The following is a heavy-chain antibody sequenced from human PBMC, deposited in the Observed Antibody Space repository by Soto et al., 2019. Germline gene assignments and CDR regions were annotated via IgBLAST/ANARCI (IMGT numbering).Heavy chain of an antibody. CDR1: GGSFNRHT. CDR3: ARGWGYDSTDYYYAY. V-gene: IGHV1-69*01. CDR2: IIPIFGTA. J-gene: IGHJ4*02. D-gene: IGHD3-22*01. Sequence: QVQLVQSGAEVSKPGSSVRVSCKASGGSFNRHTISWVRQAPGQGLEWMGGIIPIFGTANHAQEFQGRVTIIADESTSTVYMELSSLRSDDTAIYYCARGWGYDSTDYYYAYWGQGTLVIVSS.